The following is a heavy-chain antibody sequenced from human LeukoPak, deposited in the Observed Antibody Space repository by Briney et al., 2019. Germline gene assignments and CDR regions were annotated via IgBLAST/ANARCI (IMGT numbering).Heavy chain of an antibody. Sequence: LGASVKVSCKASGYTFTGYYMHWVRQAPGQGLEWMGWINPNSGGTNYAQKFQGRVTMTRDTSISTAYMELSRLRSEDTAVYYCATDLVGSTSYDSSGYSVDYWGQGTLVTVSS. CDR2: INPNSGGT. D-gene: IGHD3-22*01. V-gene: IGHV1-2*03. J-gene: IGHJ4*02. CDR3: ATDLVGSTSYDSSGYSVDY. CDR1: GYTFTGYY.